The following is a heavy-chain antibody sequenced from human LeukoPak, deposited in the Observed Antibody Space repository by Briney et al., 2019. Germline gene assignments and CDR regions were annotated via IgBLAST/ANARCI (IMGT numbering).Heavy chain of an antibody. J-gene: IGHJ3*02. CDR1: GGSMDRTNYY. D-gene: IGHD6-19*01. CDR2: IYYSGST. CDR3: ARIPTNAVPSAHNGFDI. V-gene: IGHV4-39*01. Sequence: PSETLSLTCTVSGGSMDRTNYYWGWIRQPPGKGLEWIANIYYSGSTYYNPSLKSRVTISVDTSKNQFSLRLNSVTAADTSIYYCARIPTNAVPSAHNGFDIWGQGTMLTVSS.